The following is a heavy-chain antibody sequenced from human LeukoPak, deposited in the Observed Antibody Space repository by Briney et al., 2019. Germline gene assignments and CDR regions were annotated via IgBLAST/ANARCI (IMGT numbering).Heavy chain of an antibody. V-gene: IGHV4-59*01. D-gene: IGHD6-13*01. CDR2: IYYSGST. CDR1: GGSISSYY. CDR3: ARVAKLAAAGKVYYYYYMDV. J-gene: IGHJ6*03. Sequence: SETLSLTCTVSGGSISSYYWSWIRQPPGKGLEWIGYIYYSGSTNYNPSLKSRVTISVDTSKNQFSLKLSSVTAADTAVYYCARVAKLAAAGKVYYYYYMDVWGKGTTVTISS.